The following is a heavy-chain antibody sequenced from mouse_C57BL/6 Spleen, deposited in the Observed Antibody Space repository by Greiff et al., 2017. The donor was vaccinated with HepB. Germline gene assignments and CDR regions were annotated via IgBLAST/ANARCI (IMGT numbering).Heavy chain of an antibody. V-gene: IGHV1-64*01. Sequence: QVQLQQPGAELVKPGASVKLSCKASGYTFTSYWMHWVKQRPGQGLEWIGMIHPNSGSTNYNEKFKSKATLTVDKSSSTAYMQLSSLTSEDSAVYCCARGYDGYQAWFAYWGQGTLVTVSA. CDR2: IHPNSGST. D-gene: IGHD2-3*01. J-gene: IGHJ3*01. CDR3: ARGYDGYQAWFAY. CDR1: GYTFTSYW.